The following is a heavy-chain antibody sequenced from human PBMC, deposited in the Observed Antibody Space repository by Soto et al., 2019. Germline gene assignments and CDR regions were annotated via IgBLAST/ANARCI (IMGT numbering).Heavy chain of an antibody. CDR2: IYPSDSRT. V-gene: IGHV5-51*01. CDR1: GYTFANYW. Sequence: GESLKISCESSGYTFANYWIGWVRQVPGKGLEWVAIIYPSDSRTIYSPSFQGHVTISADKSTSTAYLQWSSLKASDTAMYYCARSWYYYGSGGLDYWGQGTLVTVSS. CDR3: ARSWYYYGSGGLDY. J-gene: IGHJ4*02. D-gene: IGHD3-10*01.